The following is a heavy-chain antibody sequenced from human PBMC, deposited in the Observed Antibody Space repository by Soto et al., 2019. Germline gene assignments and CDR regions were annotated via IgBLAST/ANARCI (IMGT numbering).Heavy chain of an antibody. CDR3: ARGRYGDY. Sequence: QVHLVQSGAEVKKPVASVKVSCKASGYTFTSYGITWVRQAPGQGLEWMGWISAHNGNTDYAQKLQGRVIVTRDTSTSTAYMELRSLRSDDTAVYYCARGRYGDYWGQGVLVTVSS. CDR1: GYTFTSYG. D-gene: IGHD1-1*01. J-gene: IGHJ4*02. CDR2: ISAHNGNT. V-gene: IGHV1-18*01.